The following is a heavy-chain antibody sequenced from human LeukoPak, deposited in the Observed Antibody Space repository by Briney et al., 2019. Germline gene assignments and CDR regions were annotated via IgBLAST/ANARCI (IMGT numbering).Heavy chain of an antibody. CDR3: ARDSQVAARGYYFDY. CDR2: INPSGGST. J-gene: IGHJ4*02. CDR1: GYTFTSYY. V-gene: IGHV1-46*01. Sequence: GASVKVSCKASGYTFTSYYMHWVRQAPGQGLEWMGIINPSGGSTSYAQKFQGRVTMTRDTSTSTVYMELSSLSSEDTAVYYCARDSQVAARGYYFDYWGQGTLVTVCS. D-gene: IGHD2-15*01.